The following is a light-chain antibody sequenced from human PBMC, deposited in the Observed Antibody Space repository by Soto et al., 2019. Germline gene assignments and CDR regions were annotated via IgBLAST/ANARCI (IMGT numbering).Light chain of an antibody. J-gene: IGLJ2*01. V-gene: IGLV1-40*01. CDR2: VNI. Sequence: QAVVTQPPSVSGAPGQRVTISCTGSSSNIGAGYEVHWYQQLPGTAPTLLIHVNINRPSGVPDRFSGSKSDTSASLAITGLQAEDEADYYCQSFDSSLSGVVFGGGTKVTVL. CDR3: QSFDSSLSGVV. CDR1: SSNIGAGYE.